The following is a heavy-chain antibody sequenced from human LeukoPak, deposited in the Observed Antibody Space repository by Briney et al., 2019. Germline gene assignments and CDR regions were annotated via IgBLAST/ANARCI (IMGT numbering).Heavy chain of an antibody. Sequence: PSETLSLTCTVSGGSISSYYWNWVRQPPGKGLEWIGYIYYSGSTNYNPSLKSRVSISGDRAKNQFSMNLKSVTAEDTAVYYCARATVSGRFDRWGQGTLVTVSS. CDR1: GGSISSYY. D-gene: IGHD5/OR15-5a*01. V-gene: IGHV4-59*01. CDR3: ARATVSGRFDR. CDR2: IYYSGST. J-gene: IGHJ4*02.